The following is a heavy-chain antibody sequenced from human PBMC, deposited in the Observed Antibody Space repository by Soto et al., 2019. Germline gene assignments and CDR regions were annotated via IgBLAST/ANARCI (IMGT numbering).Heavy chain of an antibody. V-gene: IGHV4-34*01. Sequence: SETLSLTCAVYGGSFSGYYWSWIRQPPGKGLEWIGFIYHIGSTNSTLSLKSRVTISVDTSKNQFSLKLSSVTAADTAVYYCARGRNVDTAMDHWYFDLWGRGTLVTVSS. J-gene: IGHJ2*01. CDR2: IYHIGST. CDR1: GGSFSGYY. CDR3: ARGRNVDTAMDHWYFDL. D-gene: IGHD5-18*01.